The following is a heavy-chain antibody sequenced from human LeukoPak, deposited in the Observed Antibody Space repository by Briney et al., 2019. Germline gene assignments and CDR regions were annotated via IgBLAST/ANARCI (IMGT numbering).Heavy chain of an antibody. D-gene: IGHD2-15*01. J-gene: IGHJ4*02. CDR3: TRWVVAATHPFDY. CDR1: GFTFSDSA. Sequence: GGSLRLSCAASGFTFSDSAMHWVRQASGKGLEWVGRIRSKPNSYATAYAASVKGRFTISRDDSKNTAYLQMNSLKTEDTAVYYCTRWVVAATHPFDYWGQGTLVTVSS. V-gene: IGHV3-73*01. CDR2: IRSKPNSYAT.